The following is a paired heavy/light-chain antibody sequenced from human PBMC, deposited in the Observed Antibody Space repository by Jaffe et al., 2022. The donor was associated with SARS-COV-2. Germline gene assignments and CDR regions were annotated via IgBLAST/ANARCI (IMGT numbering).Light chain of an antibody. CDR2: AAS. V-gene: IGKV3-20*01. CDR1: QSVSSTY. CDR3: QQHGGSPAT. J-gene: IGKJ4*01. Sequence: EIVLTQSPGTLSLSPGERATLSCRASQSVSSTYFAWYQQRPGQAPRLLIYAASSKATGIPDRFSGSGSGTDFTLTISRLEPEDFAVYYCQQHGGSPATFGGGTKVEIK.
Heavy chain of an antibody. CDR1: GGSISSSDFF. V-gene: IGHV4-39*01. CDR2: VYYSGNT. CDR3: ASRFVDWKVAFDP. D-gene: IGHD3-3*01. J-gene: IGHJ5*02. Sequence: QLQLQESGPGLVKPSETLSLTCNVSGGSISSSDFFWAWIRQPPGKGLEWIATVYYSGNTYYNPSLKSRVTISLDPSKNQFSLRLASVTAADTAVYYCASRFVDWKVAFDPWGQGTLVTVSS.